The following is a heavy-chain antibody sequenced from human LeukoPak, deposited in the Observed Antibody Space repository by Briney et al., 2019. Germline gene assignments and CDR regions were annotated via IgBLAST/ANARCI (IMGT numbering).Heavy chain of an antibody. J-gene: IGHJ4*02. CDR1: GGSFSDYY. CDR2: INHSGST. V-gene: IGHV4-34*01. CDR3: ARHPLYDWGVYFDY. D-gene: IGHD3-10*01. Sequence: SETLSLTCAVYGGSFSDYYWSWIRQPPGKGLEWIGEINHSGSTNYNPSLKSRVTISVDTSKNQFSLKLSSVTAADTAVYYCARHPLYDWGVYFDYWGQGTLVTVSS.